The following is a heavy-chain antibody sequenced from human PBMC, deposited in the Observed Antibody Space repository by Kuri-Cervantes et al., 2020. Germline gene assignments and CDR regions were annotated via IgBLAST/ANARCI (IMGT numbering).Heavy chain of an antibody. CDR2: ISAYNGSA. J-gene: IGHJ4*02. CDR1: GYTFTSYG. CDR3: ARAGGYKAGADY. V-gene: IGHV1-18*01. Sequence: ASVKVSCKASGYTFTSYGITWVRQAPGQGLEWMGWISAYNGSAIYAQNLQGRVTMTTDTSTTTAYMELRTLRSDDTAVYYCARAGGYKAGADYWGQGTLVTVSS. D-gene: IGHD5-24*01.